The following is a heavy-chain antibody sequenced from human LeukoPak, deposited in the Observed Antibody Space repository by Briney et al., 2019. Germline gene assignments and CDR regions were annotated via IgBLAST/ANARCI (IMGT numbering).Heavy chain of an antibody. Sequence: PSEPLSLPCTVSGGSIISYYGSWIRQPPGKGLEGMGYIYYRGNTNYNPSPKSRVTISVDTSRNQFSLKLSSVTAADTAVYYCARGGVPWDLPDYWGQGTLVTVSS. CDR1: GGSIISYY. D-gene: IGHD1-26*01. CDR3: ARGGVPWDLPDY. V-gene: IGHV4-59*01. CDR2: IYYRGNT. J-gene: IGHJ4*02.